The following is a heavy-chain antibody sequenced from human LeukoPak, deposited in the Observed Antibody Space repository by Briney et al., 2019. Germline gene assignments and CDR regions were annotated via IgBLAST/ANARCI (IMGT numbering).Heavy chain of an antibody. CDR1: GYTFTGDH. J-gene: IGHJ3*01. V-gene: IGHV1-2*02. CDR2: INPNNGGT. CDR3: ARGAGPKAFDV. Sequence: EASVMVSCKASGYTFTGDHLHWVRQAPGQGLEWMGWINPNNGGTSFAQNFQGRVTLTRDTSISTAYMELSTLRSDDTAVYYCARGAGPKAFDVWGQGTMVTVST.